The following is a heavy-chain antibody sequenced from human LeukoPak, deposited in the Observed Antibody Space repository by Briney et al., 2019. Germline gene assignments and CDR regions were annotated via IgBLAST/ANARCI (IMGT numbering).Heavy chain of an antibody. Sequence: PSETLSLTCAVYGGSFSGYYWSWIRQPPGKGLEWIGEINHSGSTNHNPSLKSRVTISVDTSKNQFSLKLSSVTAADTAVYYCARGRLTIFGYAFDIWGQGTMVTVSS. CDR1: GGSFSGYY. V-gene: IGHV4-34*01. D-gene: IGHD3-3*01. CDR3: ARGRLTIFGYAFDI. CDR2: INHSGST. J-gene: IGHJ3*02.